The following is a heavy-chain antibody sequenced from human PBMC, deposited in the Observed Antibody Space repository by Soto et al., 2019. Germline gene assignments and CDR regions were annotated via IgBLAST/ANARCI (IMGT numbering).Heavy chain of an antibody. J-gene: IGHJ4*02. V-gene: IGHV3-74*01. CDR1: GFTFSTYW. D-gene: IGHD4-17*01. CDR2: INGDGSHS. CDR3: VRDNYGVDY. Sequence: PGGSLRLSCAASGFTFSTYWMQWVRQAPGKGLVWVSHINGDGSHSTYADSVKGRFTISRDNAKNTLYLQMSSLRAEDTAIYYCVRDNYGVDYWGQGTLVTVSS.